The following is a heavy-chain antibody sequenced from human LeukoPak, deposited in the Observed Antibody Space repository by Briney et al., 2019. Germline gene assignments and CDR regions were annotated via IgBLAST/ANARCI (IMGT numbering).Heavy chain of an antibody. V-gene: IGHV1-8*01. CDR1: GYTFTSYD. D-gene: IGHD4-17*01. CDR2: MNPNRGNT. CDR3: ARGLRPTGNWFDP. Sequence: ASVKVSCKASGYTFTSYDINWVRQATGQGLEWMGWMNPNRGNTGYAQKFQGRVTMTRNTSISTAYMELSSLRSEDTAVYYCARGLRPTGNWFDPWGQGTLVTVSS. J-gene: IGHJ5*02.